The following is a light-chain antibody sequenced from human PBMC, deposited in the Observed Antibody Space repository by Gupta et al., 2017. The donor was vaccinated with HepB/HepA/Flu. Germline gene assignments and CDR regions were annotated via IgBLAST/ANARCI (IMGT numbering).Light chain of an antibody. CDR1: QGINNF. Sequence: DIQMTQSPASLYASVGDRVTITCRASQGINNFLAWFQQKPGKAPKSLIYGASSLQSGVPSNFSGGGYGTDFTLTISSLQPGDIGTYYCQQYSDYPHTFGQGTRLEI. CDR3: QQYSDYPHT. CDR2: GAS. V-gene: IGKV1-16*02. J-gene: IGKJ2*01.